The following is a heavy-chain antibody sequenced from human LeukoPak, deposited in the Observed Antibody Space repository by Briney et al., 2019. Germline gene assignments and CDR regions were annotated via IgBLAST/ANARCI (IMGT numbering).Heavy chain of an antibody. J-gene: IGHJ4*02. D-gene: IGHD3-9*01. Sequence: GGSLRLSCATSGFTFSTYVMSWVRQAPGKGLEWISGISDTGDTYYADSVKGHFTISRDNSKNTLYLQMNSLTAEDTAVYYCAKGSGYDTDFDYWGQGTLVTVSS. CDR3: AKGSGYDTDFDY. CDR1: GFTFSTYV. V-gene: IGHV3-23*01. CDR2: ISDTGDT.